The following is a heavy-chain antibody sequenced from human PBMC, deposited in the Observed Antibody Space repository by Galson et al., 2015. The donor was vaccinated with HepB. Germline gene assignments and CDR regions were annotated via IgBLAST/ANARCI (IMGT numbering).Heavy chain of an antibody. CDR1: GYTFTSYA. CDR3: ARDIGCSSTSCQYINYYYYMDV. J-gene: IGHJ6*03. CDR2: INAGNGNT. D-gene: IGHD2-2*01. Sequence: SVKVSCKASGYTFTSYAMHWVRQAPGQRLEWMGWINAGNGNTKYSQKFQGRVTITRDTSASTAYMELSSLRSEDTAVYYCARDIGCSSTSCQYINYYYYMDVWGKGTTVTVSS. V-gene: IGHV1-3*01.